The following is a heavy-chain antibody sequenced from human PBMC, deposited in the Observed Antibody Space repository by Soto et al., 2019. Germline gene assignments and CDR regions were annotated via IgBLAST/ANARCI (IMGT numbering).Heavy chain of an antibody. CDR1: GGSISSYY. V-gene: IGHV4-59*12. J-gene: IGHJ6*02. D-gene: IGHD2-2*01. CDR3: ARDQANCRSTSPPEYYYYGRDV. CDR2: IYYSGST. Sequence: SETLSLTCTVSGGSISSYYWSWIRQPPGKGLEWIGYIYYSGSTNYNPSLKSRVNISVDKSKNQFYLKLSSVPAEDPVVYYWARDQANCRSTSPPEYYYYGRDVAGQGTTVTVSS.